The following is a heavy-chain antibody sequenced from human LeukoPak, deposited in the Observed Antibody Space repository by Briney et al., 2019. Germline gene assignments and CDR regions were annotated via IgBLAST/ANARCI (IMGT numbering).Heavy chain of an antibody. D-gene: IGHD6-19*01. V-gene: IGHV7-4-1*02. CDR1: GYTFTSYA. CDR2: INTNTGNP. Sequence: ASVKVSCKASGYTFTSYAMNWVRQAPGQGLEWMGWINTNTGNPTYAQGFTGRFVFSLDASVSTAYLQISSLKAEDTAVYYCARDSGSGWYPEVDYWGQGTLVTVSS. J-gene: IGHJ4*02. CDR3: ARDSGSGWYPEVDY.